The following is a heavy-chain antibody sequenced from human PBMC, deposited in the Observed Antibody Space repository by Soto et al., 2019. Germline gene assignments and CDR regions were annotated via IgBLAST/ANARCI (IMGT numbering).Heavy chain of an antibody. CDR2: IYHSGST. CDR1: GGSISSSNW. V-gene: IGHV4-4*02. J-gene: IGHJ6*02. D-gene: IGHD3-16*01. CDR3: ARSWGDPEYYYYYGMDV. Sequence: SETLSLTCAVSGGSISSSNWWSWVRQPPGKGLEWIGEIYHSGSTNYNPSLKSRVTISVDKSKNQFSLKLSSVTAADTAVYYCARSWGDPEYYYYYGMDVWGQGTTVT.